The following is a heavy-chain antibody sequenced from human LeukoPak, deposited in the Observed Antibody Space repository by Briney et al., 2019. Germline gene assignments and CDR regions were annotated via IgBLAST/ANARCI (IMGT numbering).Heavy chain of an antibody. J-gene: IGHJ4*02. D-gene: IGHD2-15*01. CDR2: INTDTENP. CDR3: ARAGIGYCSDNTCSPDY. V-gene: IGHV7-4-1*02. CDR1: GYTFTNYA. Sequence: VASVKVSCKASGYTFTNYAVNWVRQAPGQGLEWMGWINTDTENPTYAQGFTGRFVFSLDTSVSTAYLQISSLKAEDTAVYYCARAGIGYCSDNTCSPDYWGQGTLVTVSS.